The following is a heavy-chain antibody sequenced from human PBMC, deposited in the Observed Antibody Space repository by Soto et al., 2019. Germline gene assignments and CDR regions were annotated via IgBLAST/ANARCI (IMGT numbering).Heavy chain of an antibody. CDR2: ISRSGTT. CDR1: GGSISSSNW. J-gene: IGHJ3*01. Sequence: QVQLQESGPGLVKPSGTLSLTCAVTGGSISSSNWWTWVRQPPGEGLEWVGEISRSGTTNYKPSLKSRVSISVDKSSNEFSLNLGSVTAADTAMYYCSRDSASSGVFTWGQGTMVTVSS. V-gene: IGHV4-4*02. D-gene: IGHD6-19*01. CDR3: SRDSASSGVFT.